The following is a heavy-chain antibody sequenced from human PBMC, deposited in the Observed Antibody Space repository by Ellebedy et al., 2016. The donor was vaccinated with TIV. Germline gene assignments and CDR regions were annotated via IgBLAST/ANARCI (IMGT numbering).Heavy chain of an antibody. CDR3: ARKSGWDYDSSGYPLYFQH. CDR1: GGSISSSSYY. V-gene: IGHV4-39*07. D-gene: IGHD3-22*01. Sequence: SETLSLTXTVSGGSISSSSYYWGWIRQPPGKGLEWIGSIYYSGSTYYNPSLKSRVTISVDTSKNQFSLKLSSVTAADTAVYYCARKSGWDYDSSGYPLYFQHWGQGTLVTVSS. CDR2: IYYSGST. J-gene: IGHJ1*01.